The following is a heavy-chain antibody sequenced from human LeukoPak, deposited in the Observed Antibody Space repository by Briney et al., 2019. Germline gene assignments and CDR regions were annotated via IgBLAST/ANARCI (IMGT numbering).Heavy chain of an antibody. CDR3: ARVKSMSYSVGWYGWFDP. Sequence: SETLSLTCTVSGMSISSGYYYGWIRQTPGKGLEWIGNIYHDGSTFYNPSLESRVTISVDMSKNQFSLRLTSLTVADTAVSYCARVKSMSYSVGWYGWFDPWGQGTPVTVSS. CDR2: IYHDGST. J-gene: IGHJ5*02. V-gene: IGHV4-38-2*02. CDR1: GMSISSGYY. D-gene: IGHD6-19*01.